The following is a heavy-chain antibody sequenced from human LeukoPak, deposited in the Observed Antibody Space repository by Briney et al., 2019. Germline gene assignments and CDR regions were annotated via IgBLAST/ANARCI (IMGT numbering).Heavy chain of an antibody. D-gene: IGHD1-26*01. CDR3: AKDFTHGIVGPERDAFDI. J-gene: IGHJ3*02. CDR2: IRYDGSNK. V-gene: IGHV3-30*02. Sequence: GGTLRLSCAASGFTFKSYAMSWVRQAPGKGLEWVAFIRYDGSNKYYADSVKGRFTISRDNSKNTLYLQMNSLRAEDTAVYYCAKDFTHGIVGPERDAFDIWGQGTMVTVSS. CDR1: GFTFKSYA.